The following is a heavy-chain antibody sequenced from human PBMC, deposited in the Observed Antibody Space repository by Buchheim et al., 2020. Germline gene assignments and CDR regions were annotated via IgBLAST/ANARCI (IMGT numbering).Heavy chain of an antibody. CDR3: ARGASYYGSGSYYQEYYFDY. D-gene: IGHD3-10*01. CDR1: GYTFTSYA. J-gene: IGHJ4*02. Sequence: QVQLVQSGAEVKKPGASVKVSCKASGYTFTSYAMHWVRQAPGQRLEWMRWINAGNGNTKYSQKFQGRVTITRDTSASTAYMELSSLRSEDTAVYYCARGASYYGSGSYYQEYYFDYWGQGTL. CDR2: INAGNGNT. V-gene: IGHV1-3*01.